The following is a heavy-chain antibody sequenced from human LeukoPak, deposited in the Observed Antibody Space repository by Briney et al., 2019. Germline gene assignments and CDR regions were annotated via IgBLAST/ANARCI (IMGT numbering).Heavy chain of an antibody. CDR1: GGSIGGYY. CDR2: VYYSGST. J-gene: IGHJ4*02. V-gene: IGHV4-59*01. Sequence: SETLSLTCTVSGGSIGGYYWTWIRQPPGKGLEWIGNVYYSGSTNYSPSLKSRVTISVDTSKNQFSLKLSSVTAADTAVYYCARVRSPLTVDYWGQGTLVSVSS. CDR3: ARVRSPLTVDY. D-gene: IGHD1-26*01.